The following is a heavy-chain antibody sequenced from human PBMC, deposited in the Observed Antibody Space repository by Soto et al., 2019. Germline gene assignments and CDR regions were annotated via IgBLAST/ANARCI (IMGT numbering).Heavy chain of an antibody. CDR3: AKTRTQDYSSSWYAATIIFDY. Sequence: GGSLRLSCAASGFTFSSYAMSWVRQAPGKGLEWVSAISGSGGSTYYADSVKGRFTISRDNSKNTLYLQMNSLRAEDTAVYYCAKTRTQDYSSSWYAATIIFDYWGQGTLVTVSS. CDR2: ISGSGGST. V-gene: IGHV3-23*01. D-gene: IGHD6-13*01. CDR1: GFTFSSYA. J-gene: IGHJ4*02.